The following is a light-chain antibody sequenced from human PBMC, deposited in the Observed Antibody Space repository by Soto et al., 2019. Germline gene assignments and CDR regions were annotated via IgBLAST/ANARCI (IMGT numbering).Light chain of an antibody. CDR1: QSVRSN. CDR2: DAS. Sequence: EIVLTQSPATLSLSPGERATLSCRASQSVRSNLAWYQQKPGQAPRLLIYDASNRATGIPGRFSGSGSGTDFTLTITNLEPEDFAVYYGPQRSSWPWTFGQGAKVEIK. CDR3: PQRSSWPWT. J-gene: IGKJ1*01. V-gene: IGKV3-11*01.